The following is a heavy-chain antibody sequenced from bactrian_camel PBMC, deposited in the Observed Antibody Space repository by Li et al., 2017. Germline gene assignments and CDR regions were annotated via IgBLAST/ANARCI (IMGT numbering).Heavy chain of an antibody. CDR3: AADSGIRGSGGYCELPTAYKY. J-gene: IGHJ4*01. CDR1: GYTYKANC. D-gene: IGHD2*01. Sequence: HVQLVESGGGSVQAGGSLRLACEISGYTYKANCMGWFRQAPGKEREWVAAIDSDGSTTYADSVKGRFTISRDNAKNTLSLQMNSLKPEDTAMYSCAADSGIRGSGGYCELPTAYKYWGQGTQVTVS. V-gene: IGHV3S53*01. CDR2: IDSDGST.